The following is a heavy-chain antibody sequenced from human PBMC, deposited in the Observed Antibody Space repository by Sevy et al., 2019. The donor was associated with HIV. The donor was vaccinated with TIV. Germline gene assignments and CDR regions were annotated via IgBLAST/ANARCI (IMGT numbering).Heavy chain of an antibody. D-gene: IGHD1-26*01. CDR2: ISSNGDNG. Sequence: GGSLRLSCAASGFTFRTYAFHWVRQAPGRGLEWIGLISSNGDNGLYATSVRGRFTISRDNSMNILYLQMTSLTPDDTAVHYCARGPEWELTSFLSHWGQGTLVTVSS. J-gene: IGHJ4*02. V-gene: IGHV3-30-3*01. CDR3: ARGPEWELTSFLSH. CDR1: GFTFRTYA.